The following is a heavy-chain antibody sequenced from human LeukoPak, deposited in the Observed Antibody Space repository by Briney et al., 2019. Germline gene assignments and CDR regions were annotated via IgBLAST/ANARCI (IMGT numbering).Heavy chain of an antibody. D-gene: IGHD5-12*01. CDR3: ARGGYSFDY. J-gene: IGHJ4*02. Sequence: GGSLRLSCAASGFTFSSYAMSWVRQAPGKGLEWVSAISGSGGSTYYADSVKGRFTISRDNAKNSLYLQMNSLRVEDTAVYYCARGGYSFDYLGQGTLVTVSS. CDR1: GFTFSSYA. V-gene: IGHV3-23*01. CDR2: ISGSGGST.